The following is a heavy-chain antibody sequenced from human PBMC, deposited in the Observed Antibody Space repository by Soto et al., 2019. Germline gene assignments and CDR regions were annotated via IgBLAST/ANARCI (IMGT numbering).Heavy chain of an antibody. Sequence: PGGSLTLSCAASGFIFSDYWMHWVRQAPGEGLVWVSRINYEGSSTNYADFVRGRFTISRDNAKNTLDLEINSLRAEDAAVYYCARVEDPTYYHYGMDVWGQGTTVTVS. D-gene: IGHD3-16*01. J-gene: IGHJ6*02. CDR1: GFIFSDYW. V-gene: IGHV3-74*01. CDR3: ARVEDPTYYHYGMDV. CDR2: INYEGSST.